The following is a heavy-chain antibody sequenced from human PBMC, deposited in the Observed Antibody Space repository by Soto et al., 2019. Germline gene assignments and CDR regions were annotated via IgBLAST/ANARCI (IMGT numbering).Heavy chain of an antibody. CDR3: ARDRVARPLLDY. J-gene: IGHJ4*02. D-gene: IGHD6-6*01. CDR1: GFTFSSYA. Sequence: PGGSLRLSCAASGFTFSSYAMSWVRQAPGKGLEWVSAISGSGGSTYYADSVKGRFTISRDNSKNTLYLQMNSLRAEDTAVYYCARDRVARPLLDYCGQGTLVTVAS. CDR2: ISGSGGST. V-gene: IGHV3-23*01.